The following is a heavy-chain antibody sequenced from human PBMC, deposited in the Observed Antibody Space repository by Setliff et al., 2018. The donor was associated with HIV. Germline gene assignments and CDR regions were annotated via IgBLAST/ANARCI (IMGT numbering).Heavy chain of an antibody. CDR3: ARGMRDSSGHYFEDY. J-gene: IGHJ4*02. Sequence: PGGSLRLSCAASGFTFSDHYMDWVRQAPGKGLEWVGRIRNKANSYTTEYAASVKGRSTISRDESKNSVDLQMNSLKTEDTAVYYCARGMRDSSGHYFEDYWGQGTLVTVSS. CDR2: IRNKANSYTT. D-gene: IGHD3-22*01. CDR1: GFTFSDHY. V-gene: IGHV3-72*01.